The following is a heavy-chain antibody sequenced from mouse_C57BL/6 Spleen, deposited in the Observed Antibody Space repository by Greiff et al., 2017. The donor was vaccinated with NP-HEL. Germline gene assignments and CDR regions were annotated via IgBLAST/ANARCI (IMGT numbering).Heavy chain of an antibody. J-gene: IGHJ4*01. CDR1: GFTFSDYG. CDR2: ISSGSSTI. V-gene: IGHV5-17*01. CDR3: ARDIPHYYAMDY. Sequence: EVQGVESGGGLVKPGGSLKLSCAASGFTFSDYGMHWVRQAPEKGLEWVAYISSGSSTIYYADTVKGRFTISRDNAKNTLFLQMTSLRSEDTAMYYCARDIPHYYAMDYWGQGTSVTVSS. D-gene: IGHD1-3*01.